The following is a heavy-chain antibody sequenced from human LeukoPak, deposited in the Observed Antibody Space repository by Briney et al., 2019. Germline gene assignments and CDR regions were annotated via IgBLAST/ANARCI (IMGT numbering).Heavy chain of an antibody. CDR3: AREVVVIRGIDY. V-gene: IGHV4-39*07. CDR1: DDSISSSSYY. D-gene: IGHD3-22*01. CDR2: IYYSGST. Sequence: SETLSLTCTVSDDSISSSSYYWGWIRQPPGKGLEWIGSIYYSGSTYYNPSLKSRVTISVDTSKNQFSLKLSSVTAADTAVYYCAREVVVIRGIDYWGQGTLVTVSS. J-gene: IGHJ4*02.